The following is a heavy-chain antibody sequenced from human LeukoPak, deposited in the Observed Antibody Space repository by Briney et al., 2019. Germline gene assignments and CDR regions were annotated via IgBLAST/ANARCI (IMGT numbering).Heavy chain of an antibody. D-gene: IGHD3-22*01. J-gene: IGHJ3*01. V-gene: IGHV2-5*02. CDR3: ARTRSSGDYDAFDV. CDR2: IYWDDDK. Sequence: SGPTLVKPTQTHTLTCSFSGFSLSNSEVGVGWIRQPPGKALEWLALIYWDDDKRFSRSLKSRLTITKDTAKNQVVLTLSNMDPVDTATYHCARTRSSGDYDAFDVWGQGTMVTVSS. CDR1: GFSLSNSEVG.